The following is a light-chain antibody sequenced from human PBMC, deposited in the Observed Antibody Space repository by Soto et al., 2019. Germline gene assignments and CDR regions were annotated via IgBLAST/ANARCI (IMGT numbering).Light chain of an antibody. V-gene: IGKV3-20*01. Sequence: DIVLTQSPGTLTLSPGERATLSCRASQSLSGKYLAWYQQRPGQPPRLLIYGSSSRATGIPDRFSGSWSGKDFTLTISRLEPEDFAVYICQQYGSSHMYTFGQGTKLEIK. J-gene: IGKJ2*01. CDR3: QQYGSSHMYT. CDR1: QSLSGKY. CDR2: GSS.